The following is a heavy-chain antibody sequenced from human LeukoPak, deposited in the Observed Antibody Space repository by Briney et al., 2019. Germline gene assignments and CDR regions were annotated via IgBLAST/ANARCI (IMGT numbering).Heavy chain of an antibody. CDR1: GFTFSSYW. J-gene: IGHJ6*02. V-gene: IGHV3-7*03. D-gene: IGHD2-15*01. CDR3: ARAPLYCSGGSCFPLDYYYGMDV. CDR2: IKQDGSEK. Sequence: GGSLRLSCAASGFTFSSYWMSWVRQAPGKGLEWVANIKQDGSEKYYVDSVRGRFTISRDNAKNSLYLQMNSLRAEDTAVYYCARAPLYCSGGSCFPLDYYYGMDVWGQGTTVTVSS.